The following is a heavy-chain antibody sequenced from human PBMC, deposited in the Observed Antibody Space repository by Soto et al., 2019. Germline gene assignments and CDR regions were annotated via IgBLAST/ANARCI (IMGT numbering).Heavy chain of an antibody. D-gene: IGHD2-21*02. V-gene: IGHV3-74*01. CDR3: ARESGDWPLNWLDP. Sequence: GGSLRLSCAASGFNFSNHWMHWVRQRPAEGLVWVSRITSDGKSKAYAESVKGRFAISRDNAKNTLYLQMNGLTAEDTAVYYCARESGDWPLNWLDPWGQGTLVTVSS. CDR2: ITSDGKSK. CDR1: GFNFSNHW. J-gene: IGHJ5*02.